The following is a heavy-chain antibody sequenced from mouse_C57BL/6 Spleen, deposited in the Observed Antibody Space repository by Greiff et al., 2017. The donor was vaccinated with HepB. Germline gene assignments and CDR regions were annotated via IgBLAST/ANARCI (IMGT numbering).Heavy chain of an antibody. CDR1: GYTFTDYY. V-gene: IGHV1-26*01. CDR2: INPNNGGT. Sequence: EVQLQQSGPELVKPGASVKISCKASGYTFTDYYMNWVKQSHGKSLEWIGDINPNNGGTSYNQKFKGKATLTVDKSSSTAYMELRSLTSEDSAVYYCACSTVVAGDYWGQGTSVTVSS. CDR3: ACSTVVAGDY. D-gene: IGHD1-1*01. J-gene: IGHJ4*01.